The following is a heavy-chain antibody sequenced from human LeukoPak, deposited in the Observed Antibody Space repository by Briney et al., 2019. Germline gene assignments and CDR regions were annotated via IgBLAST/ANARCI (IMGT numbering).Heavy chain of an antibody. J-gene: IGHJ4*02. Sequence: ASVKVSCKASGYTFTNYGVSWVRQAPGQGLEWMGWISGDNGYTNYAQKLQGRVTMTTDTSTSTAYMELRSLRSDDTAVYYCARDHIGYSYGPFDYWGQGTLVTVSS. D-gene: IGHD5-18*01. CDR2: ISGDNGYT. V-gene: IGHV1-18*01. CDR3: ARDHIGYSYGPFDY. CDR1: GYTFTNYG.